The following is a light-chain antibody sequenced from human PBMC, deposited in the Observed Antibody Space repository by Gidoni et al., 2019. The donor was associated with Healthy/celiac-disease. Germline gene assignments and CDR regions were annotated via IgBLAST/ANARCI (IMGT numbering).Light chain of an antibody. Sequence: DIQMTQSPSSLSASVGDRVTITCQASQDISNYLNWYQQKPGKAPKLLIYDASNLETGVPSRFSGSGSGTDLTFTISSLQPEDIATYYCQQYDNLVFTFGPGTKVEIK. CDR3: QQYDNLVFT. J-gene: IGKJ3*01. CDR1: QDISNY. V-gene: IGKV1-33*01. CDR2: DAS.